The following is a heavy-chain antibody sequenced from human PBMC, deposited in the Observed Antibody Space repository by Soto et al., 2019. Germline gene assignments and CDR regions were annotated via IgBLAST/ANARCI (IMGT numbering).Heavy chain of an antibody. V-gene: IGHV3-23*01. CDR2: ISGSGGST. D-gene: IGHD2-15*01. Sequence: EVQLLESGGGLVQPGGSLRLSCAASGFTFSSYAMSWVRQAPGKGLEWVSAISGSGGSTYYADSVKGRFTTSRDNSKSTLYLQMNCLRAEDTAVYYCAKRFACGGGSCPFDYWGQGTLVTVSS. CDR1: GFTFSSYA. J-gene: IGHJ4*02. CDR3: AKRFACGGGSCPFDY.